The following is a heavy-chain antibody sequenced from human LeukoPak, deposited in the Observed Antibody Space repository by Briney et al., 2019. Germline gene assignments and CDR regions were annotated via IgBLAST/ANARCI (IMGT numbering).Heavy chain of an antibody. CDR1: GYTFTDYY. V-gene: IGHV1-2*02. CDR3: ARYCPTSCNAGGTFDI. Sequence: ASVKVSCKASGYTFTDYYLHWVRQAPGQGLEWMGWLNPNSGGTNFAQNFQGRVTMTRDTSITTAYMELSTLRSDDTAVYYCARYCPTSCNAGGTFDIWGQGTVVTVSS. D-gene: IGHD2/OR15-2a*01. CDR2: LNPNSGGT. J-gene: IGHJ3*02.